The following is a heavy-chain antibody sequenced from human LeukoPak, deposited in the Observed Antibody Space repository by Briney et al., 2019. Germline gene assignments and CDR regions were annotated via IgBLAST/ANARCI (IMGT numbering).Heavy chain of an antibody. CDR3: AGPRYYGGNPIVY. D-gene: IGHD4-23*01. J-gene: IGHJ4*02. V-gene: IGHV4-39*01. CDR1: GGSISSSSYS. CDR2: IYYSGST. Sequence: PSETLSLTCTVSGGSISSSSYSWGWIRQPPGKGLEWIGSIYYSGSTYYNPSLKSRVTISVDTSKNQFSLKLSSVTAADTAVYYCAGPRYYGGNPIVYWGQGTLVTVSS.